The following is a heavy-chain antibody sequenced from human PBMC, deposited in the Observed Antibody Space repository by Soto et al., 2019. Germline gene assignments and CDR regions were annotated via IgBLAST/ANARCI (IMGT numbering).Heavy chain of an antibody. V-gene: IGHV3-23*01. CDR3: AKDLGVPRYYSYGMDV. Sequence: RRLSCAASGLTFSSYAMSWVRQAPGKGLDWVSAISGSGGSTYYSDSVKGRFTISRDNSKNTLYLQMNSLRAEDTAVYYCAKDLGVPRYYSYGMDVWGQGTTVTVSS. CDR1: GLTFSSYA. CDR2: ISGSGGST. D-gene: IGHD3-10*01. J-gene: IGHJ6*02.